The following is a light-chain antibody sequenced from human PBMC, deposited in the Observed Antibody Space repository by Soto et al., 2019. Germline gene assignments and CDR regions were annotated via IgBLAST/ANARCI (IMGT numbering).Light chain of an antibody. J-gene: IGKJ2*01. Sequence: EIVLPQSPAPLSLSPGERATLSCRASQSVSSYLAWYQQKPGQAPRLLIYDASNRATGIPARFSGSGSGTDFTLTISSLEPEDFAVYYCQQRSNWPPYTFGQGTKLEIK. V-gene: IGKV3-11*01. CDR3: QQRSNWPPYT. CDR2: DAS. CDR1: QSVSSY.